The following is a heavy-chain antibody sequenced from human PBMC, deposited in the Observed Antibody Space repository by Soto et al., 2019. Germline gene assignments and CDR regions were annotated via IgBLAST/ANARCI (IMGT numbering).Heavy chain of an antibody. CDR1: GGSFSGYY. CDR3: ARGGYCSSTSCCGRKNKFDY. V-gene: IGHV4-34*01. CDR2: INHSAST. Sequence: PSETLSLTCAVYGGSFSGYYWSWIRQPPGKGLEWIGEINHSASTNYNPSLKSRVTISVDTSKNQFSLKLSSVTAADTAVYYCARGGYCSSTSCCGRKNKFDYWGQGTLVTVSS. D-gene: IGHD2-2*01. J-gene: IGHJ4*02.